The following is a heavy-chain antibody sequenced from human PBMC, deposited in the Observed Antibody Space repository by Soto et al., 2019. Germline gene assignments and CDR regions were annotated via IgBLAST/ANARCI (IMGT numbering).Heavy chain of an antibody. CDR1: GFTFSSYW. CDR3: ARVDCSGGSCYFSFYYYYGMDV. V-gene: IGHV3-74*01. Sequence: GGSLRLSCAASGFTFSSYWMHWVRQAPGKGLVWVSRINSDGSSTSYADSVKGRFTISRDNAKNTLYLQMNSLRAEDTAVYYCARVDCSGGSCYFSFYYYYGMDVWGQGTMVTVSS. D-gene: IGHD2-15*01. J-gene: IGHJ6*02. CDR2: INSDGSST.